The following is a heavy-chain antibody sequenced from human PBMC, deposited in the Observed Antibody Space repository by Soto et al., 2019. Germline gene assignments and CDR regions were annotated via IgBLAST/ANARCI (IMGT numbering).Heavy chain of an antibody. CDR3: ARETPVVVAAAYYYYGMYV. Sequence: ASVKVSCKASGGTFSSYAISWVRQAPGQGLEWMGGIIPIFGTANYAQKFQGRVTITADESTSTAYMELSSLRSEDTAVYYCARETPVVVAAAYYYYGMYVCGQGTTDIVSS. V-gene: IGHV1-69*13. CDR2: IIPIFGTA. CDR1: GGTFSSYA. J-gene: IGHJ6*02. D-gene: IGHD2-15*01.